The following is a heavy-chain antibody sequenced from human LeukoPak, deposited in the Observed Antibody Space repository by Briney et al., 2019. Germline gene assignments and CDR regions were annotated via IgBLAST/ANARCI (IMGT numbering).Heavy chain of an antibody. J-gene: IGHJ4*02. CDR1: GGTFSSYA. Sequence: SVKVSCKASGGTFSSYAISWVRQAPGQGLEWMGGSMPIFGTANYAQKFQGRVTITTDESTSTAYMELSSLRSEDTAVYYCARLGTSGDYALDYWGQGTLVTVSS. D-gene: IGHD4-17*01. V-gene: IGHV1-69*05. CDR3: ARLGTSGDYALDY. CDR2: SMPIFGTA.